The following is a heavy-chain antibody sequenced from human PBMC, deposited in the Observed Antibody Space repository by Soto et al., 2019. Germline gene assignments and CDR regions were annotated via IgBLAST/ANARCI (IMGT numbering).Heavy chain of an antibody. J-gene: IGHJ1*01. V-gene: IGHV3-15*01. CDR1: ALPFRVAW. CDR2: IKSKTYGETT. CDR3: ATACAGGHCYPI. Sequence: EVQLVESGGGLVKPGGSLRLSCVVSALPFRVAWMTWFRQAPGKGLEWVDRIKSKTYGETTDYTAPLKGRFTISRDDSKNTLYLQMISLKTEDTGVYYCATACAGGHCYPIWGQGTLVTVSS. D-gene: IGHD2-21*02.